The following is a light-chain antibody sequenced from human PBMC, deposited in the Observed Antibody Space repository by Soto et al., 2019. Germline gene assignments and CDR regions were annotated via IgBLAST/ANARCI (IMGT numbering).Light chain of an antibody. Sequence: DIQLTQSPSTLSGSVGYRFTISCRASQAISSGLAWYQHHPVKAPKLLIYAASTLKSGAPSRLSGSGSTKEFPLTISRLPQDDSPVYYRQQYNDWPTFGQGTQVDIK. CDR1: QAISSG. CDR2: AAS. V-gene: IGKV1-5*03. CDR3: QQYNDWPT. J-gene: IGKJ1*01.